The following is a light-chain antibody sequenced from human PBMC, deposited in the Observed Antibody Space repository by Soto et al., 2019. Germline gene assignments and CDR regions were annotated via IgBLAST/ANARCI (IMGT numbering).Light chain of an antibody. CDR2: GAS. Sequence: EIVMTQSPATLSVSPGERSTLSCRARQSVSSNLAWYQQNPGQAHRLLIYGASTRATGIPARFSGSGSGTECTLTISSLQSEDFAVYYCQQYNTLPLEFTCGQGTKLEIK. CDR1: QSVSSN. J-gene: IGKJ2*01. CDR3: QQYNTLPLEFT. V-gene: IGKV3-15*01.